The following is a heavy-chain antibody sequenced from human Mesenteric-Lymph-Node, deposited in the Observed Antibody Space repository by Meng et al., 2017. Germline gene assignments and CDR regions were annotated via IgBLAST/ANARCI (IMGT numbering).Heavy chain of an antibody. J-gene: IGHJ4*02. CDR1: GFTFSSYA. D-gene: IGHD4-17*01. CDR3: ATDLGAVTTPFDY. V-gene: IGHV3-23*01. CDR2: ISGSGGST. Sequence: GESLKISCAASGFTFSSYAMSWVRQAPGKGLEWVSAISGSGGSTYYADSVKGRFTISRDNSKNTLYLQMNSLRAEDTAVYYCATDLGAVTTPFDYWGQGTLVTVSS.